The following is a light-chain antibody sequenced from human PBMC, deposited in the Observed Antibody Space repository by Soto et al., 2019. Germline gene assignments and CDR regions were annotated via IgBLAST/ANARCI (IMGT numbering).Light chain of an antibody. CDR1: QDISSW. CDR2: TTT. Sequence: DIQMTQSPPFVSASVGDRVTVTCRASQDISSWLAWYQQKPGKAPKLLINTTTTLGSGVPPRFSGSSSGTDLTLTISGLQPEDFEAYYCQQANRFPITFGQVTRLEIE. CDR3: QQANRFPIT. J-gene: IGKJ5*01. V-gene: IGKV1-12*01.